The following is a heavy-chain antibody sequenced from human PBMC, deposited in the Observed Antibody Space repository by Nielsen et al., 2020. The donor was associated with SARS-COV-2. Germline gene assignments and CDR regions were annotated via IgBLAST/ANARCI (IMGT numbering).Heavy chain of an antibody. J-gene: IGHJ4*02. CDR1: GFTLSSYW. CDR3: AKVFGNVCPYN. Sequence: GESLKISCEVSGFTLSSYWMSWVRQAPGKGLEWVANIKQDGTEKYYVDSVKGRFTISRDNAKNSLYLQMNSLTAEDTAVYYCAKVFGNVCPYNWGQGTLVTVSS. CDR2: IKQDGTEK. D-gene: IGHD3-10*02. V-gene: IGHV3-7*03.